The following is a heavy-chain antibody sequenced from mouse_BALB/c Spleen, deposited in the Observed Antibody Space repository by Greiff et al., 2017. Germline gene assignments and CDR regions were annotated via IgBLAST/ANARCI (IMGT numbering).Heavy chain of an antibody. D-gene: IGHD1-1*01. J-gene: IGHJ1*01. CDR3: ARHYGSSYWYFDV. CDR2: ISSGSSTI. V-gene: IGHV5-17*02. Sequence: EVKLVESGGGLVQPGGSRKLSCAASGFTFSSFGMHWVRQAPEKGLEWVAYISSGSSTIYYADTVKGRFTISRDNPKNTLFLQMTSLRSEDTAMYYCARHYGSSYWYFDVWGAGTTVTVSS. CDR1: GFTFSSFG.